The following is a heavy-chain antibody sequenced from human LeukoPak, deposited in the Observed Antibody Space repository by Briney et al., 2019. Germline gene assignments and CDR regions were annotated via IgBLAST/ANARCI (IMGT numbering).Heavy chain of an antibody. D-gene: IGHD3-10*01. CDR2: TSSDLNVK. CDR3: AREGYYGSGSPPSLYFDY. J-gene: IGHJ4*02. Sequence: GGSLRLSCAASGFTFRDYVIHWVRQAPGKGLEWVAVTSSDLNVKLYADSVKGRFTISRDNSRSTLYLQMNSLRPEDTAIYYCAREGYYGSGSPPSLYFDYWGQGTLVTVSS. V-gene: IGHV3-30-3*01. CDR1: GFTFRDYV.